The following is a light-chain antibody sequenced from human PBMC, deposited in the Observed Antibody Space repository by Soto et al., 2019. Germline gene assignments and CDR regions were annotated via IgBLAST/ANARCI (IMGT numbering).Light chain of an antibody. Sequence: QSALTQPASVSGSPGQSITISCTGTSSDVGGYNYVSWYQQHPGKAPKLMIYEVSNRPSEVSNRFAGSKSGNTASLTISGLQVQDGGNSYCSSYTSGSTLVVFGGGTKVTVL. CDR2: EVS. CDR1: SSDVGGYNY. J-gene: IGLJ2*01. CDR3: SSYTSGSTLVV. V-gene: IGLV2-14*01.